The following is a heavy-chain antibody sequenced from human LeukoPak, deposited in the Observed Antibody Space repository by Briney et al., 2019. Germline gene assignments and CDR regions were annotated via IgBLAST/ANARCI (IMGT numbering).Heavy chain of an antibody. V-gene: IGHV4-34*01. CDR2: IYHSGST. CDR1: GGSFSGYY. Sequence: SETLSLTCAVYGGSFSGYYWSWIRQPPGKGLEWIGEIYHSGSTNYNPSLKSRVTISVDTSKNQFSLKLSSVTAADTAVYYCARREVVFDYWGQGTLVTVSS. J-gene: IGHJ4*02. D-gene: IGHD3-22*01. CDR3: ARREVVFDY.